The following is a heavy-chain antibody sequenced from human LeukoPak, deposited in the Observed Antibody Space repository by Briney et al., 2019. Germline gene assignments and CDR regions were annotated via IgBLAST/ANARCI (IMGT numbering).Heavy chain of an antibody. J-gene: IGHJ4*02. Sequence: GGSLRLSCAASGYTFSNYGMNWVRQAPGKGLEWVSSISRSGGSTYYADSVKGRLTISRDNSKNTLYLQINSLRAEDTAVYYCAKGGIVVTIPFDYWGQGTLVTVSS. CDR3: AKGGIVVTIPFDY. V-gene: IGHV3-23*01. D-gene: IGHD5-12*01. CDR1: GYTFSNYG. CDR2: ISRSGGST.